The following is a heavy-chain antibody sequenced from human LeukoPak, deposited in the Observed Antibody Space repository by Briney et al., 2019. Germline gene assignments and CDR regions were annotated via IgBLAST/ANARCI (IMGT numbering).Heavy chain of an antibody. Sequence: SETLSLTCTVSGGSISSSSYYWGWIRQPPGKGLEWIGSIYYSGSTYYNPSLKSRVTISVDTSKNQFSLKLSSVTAADTAVYYCARHVGTMVRGARPNPNNWFDPWGQGTLVTVSS. J-gene: IGHJ5*02. CDR1: GGSISSSSYY. D-gene: IGHD3-10*01. CDR3: ARHVGTMVRGARPNPNNWFDP. V-gene: IGHV4-39*01. CDR2: IYYSGST.